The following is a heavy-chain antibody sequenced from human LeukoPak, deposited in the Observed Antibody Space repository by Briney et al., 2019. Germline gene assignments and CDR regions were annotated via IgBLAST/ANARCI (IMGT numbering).Heavy chain of an antibody. Sequence: GGSLRLSCADSGFTSSVYSMKWVRQAPGKGLEWVSYISSSSTTIYYADSVKGRFTISRDNAKNSLFLQMNSLRAEDTAVYYCARELAVAATGYWGQGTLVTVSS. CDR3: ARELAVAATGY. CDR2: ISSSSTTI. CDR1: GFTSSVYS. D-gene: IGHD2-15*01. V-gene: IGHV3-48*01. J-gene: IGHJ4*02.